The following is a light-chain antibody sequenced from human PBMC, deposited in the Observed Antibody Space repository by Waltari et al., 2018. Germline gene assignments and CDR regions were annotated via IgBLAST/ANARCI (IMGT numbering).Light chain of an antibody. J-gene: IGKJ1*01. V-gene: IGKV3-20*01. CDR2: GAS. Sequence: EIVLTQSPGTLSLSLGERATLSCRASQSVSRALNWYQQKPGQAPRLLIYGASTRATGIPDRFSGSGSGTDFSLTISRLEPDDFAVYYCQHYLRLPVTFGQGTTVEI. CDR3: QHYLRLPVT. CDR1: QSVSRA.